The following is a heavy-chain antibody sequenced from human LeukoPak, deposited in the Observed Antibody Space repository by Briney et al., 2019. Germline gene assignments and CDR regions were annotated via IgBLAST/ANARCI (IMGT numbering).Heavy chain of an antibody. CDR3: ARIVGASDY. Sequence: KASGSLSLTCTVSGGSISSSSYYWGWIRQPPGKGLEWIGSIYYSGSTYYNPSLKSRVTISVDTSKNQFSLKLSSVTAADTAVYYCARIVGASDYWGQGTLVTVS. CDR1: GGSISSSSYY. CDR2: IYYSGST. J-gene: IGHJ4*02. D-gene: IGHD1-26*01. V-gene: IGHV4-39*01.